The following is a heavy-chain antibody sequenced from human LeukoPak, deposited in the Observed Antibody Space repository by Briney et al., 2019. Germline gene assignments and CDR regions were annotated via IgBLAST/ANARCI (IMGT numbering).Heavy chain of an antibody. CDR2: MSEDGVRS. D-gene: IGHD5-12*01. CDR1: GFTFTSYT. V-gene: IGHV3-23*01. J-gene: IGHJ4*02. Sequence: PGGSLRLSCAASGFTFTSYTLSWVRQAPGKGLEWISSMSEDGVRSDYAESVKGRFTISRDNSKNTVYVQMNSLSAEETAVYYCAKGSGYSGSPEWGQGTRVRVS. CDR3: AKGSGYSGSPE.